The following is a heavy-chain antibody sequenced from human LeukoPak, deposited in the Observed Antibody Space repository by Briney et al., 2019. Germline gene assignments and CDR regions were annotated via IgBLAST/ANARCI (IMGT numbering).Heavy chain of an antibody. CDR3: AKSLYCGGDCS. V-gene: IGHV4-34*01. CDR2: INHSGST. J-gene: IGHJ5*02. CDR1: GGSFSTYY. Sequence: PSETLSLTCAVYGGSFSTYYWSWIRQPPGKGLEWIGEINHSGSTKYNPSLKSRVPLPLNTSKNQFSLRLTSVTAADTAVYYCAKSLYCGGDCSWGQGTLVTVSS. D-gene: IGHD2-21*02.